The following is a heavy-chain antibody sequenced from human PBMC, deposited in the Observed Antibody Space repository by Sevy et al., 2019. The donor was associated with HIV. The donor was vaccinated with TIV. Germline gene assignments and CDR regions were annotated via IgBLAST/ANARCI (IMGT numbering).Heavy chain of an antibody. J-gene: IGHJ6*02. CDR1: GFTFSSHW. V-gene: IGHV3-7*01. D-gene: IGHD6-13*01. CDR3: ARDTGGIGLDV. Sequence: GGSLRLSCAASGFTFSSHWMSWVRQAPGKGLEWVANINQDGSQKYYVDSVKGRFTISRDNAKKSLSPQMNSLRAEDTAVYYCARDTGGIGLDVWGQGTTVTVSS. CDR2: INQDGSQK.